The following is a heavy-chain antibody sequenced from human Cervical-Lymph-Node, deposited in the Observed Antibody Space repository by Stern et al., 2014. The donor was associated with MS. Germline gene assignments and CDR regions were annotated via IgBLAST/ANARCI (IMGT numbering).Heavy chain of an antibody. CDR3: ARSDRLWGSFDY. J-gene: IGHJ4*02. CDR2: IHYSGST. D-gene: IGHD3-16*01. V-gene: IGHV4-31*03. CDR1: GGSISSVGHY. Sequence: QVQLVESGPGLVKPSQTLSLTCTVSGGSISSVGHYWTWVRQHPGKGLEWIGYIHYSGSTYYNPSLKSRATISVDTSKNQFSLKLSSVTAADTALYYCARSDRLWGSFDYWGQGTLVTVSS.